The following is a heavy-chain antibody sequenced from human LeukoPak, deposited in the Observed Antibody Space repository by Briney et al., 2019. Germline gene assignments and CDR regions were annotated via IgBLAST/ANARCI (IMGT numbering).Heavy chain of an antibody. CDR1: GFTFSSYS. CDR2: ISSSSSYI. Sequence: SGGSLRLSCAASGFTFSSYSMHWVRQAPGKGLEWVSSISSSSSYIYYADSVKGRFTISRDNAKNSLYLQMNSLRAEDTAVYYCAGGHIAVAGTGAFDIWGQGTMVTVSS. CDR3: AGGHIAVAGTGAFDI. J-gene: IGHJ3*02. D-gene: IGHD6-19*01. V-gene: IGHV3-21*01.